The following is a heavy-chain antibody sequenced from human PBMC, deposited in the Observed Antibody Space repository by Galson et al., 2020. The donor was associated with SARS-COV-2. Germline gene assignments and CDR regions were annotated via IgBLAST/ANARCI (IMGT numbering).Heavy chain of an antibody. CDR1: GFTFSSYW. D-gene: IGHD5-12*01. J-gene: IGHJ4*02. CDR2: IKQDGSER. Sequence: PGGSLRLSCAASGFTFSSYWMSWVRQAPGTGLEWVANIKQDGSERYYLDSVKGRFTVSSDIPNNSLYLQMNSLRAEDTAVYYCARDQDGYNDFWGQGTLVTVSS. CDR3: ARDQDGYNDF. V-gene: IGHV3-7*01.